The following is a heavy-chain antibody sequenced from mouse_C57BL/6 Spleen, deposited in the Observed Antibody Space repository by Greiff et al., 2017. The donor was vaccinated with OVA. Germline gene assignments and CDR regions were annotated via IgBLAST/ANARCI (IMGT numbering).Heavy chain of an antibody. Sequence: VKLVESGPGLVAPSQSLSITCTVSGFSLTSYAISWVRQPPGKGLEWLGVIWTGGGTNYTSALKSRLSISKDNSKSQVFLKMNSLQTDDTARDYCAREETGTRWYFDVWGTGTTGTVSS. D-gene: IGHD4-1*01. CDR1: GFSLTSYA. CDR2: IWTGGGT. J-gene: IGHJ1*03. CDR3: AREETGTRWYFDV. V-gene: IGHV2-9-1*01.